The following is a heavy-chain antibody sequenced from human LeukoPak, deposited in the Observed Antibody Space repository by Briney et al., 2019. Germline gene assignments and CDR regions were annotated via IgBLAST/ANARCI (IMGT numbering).Heavy chain of an antibody. D-gene: IGHD1-7*01. CDR1: GYTLTELS. J-gene: IGHJ3*02. V-gene: IGHV1-24*01. Sequence: ASVKVSCKVSGYTLTELSMHWVRQAPGKGLEWMGGFDPEDGETIYAQKFQGRVTMTEDTSTDTAYMELSSLRSEDTAVYYCATSELELRGGHAFDIWGQGTMVTVSS. CDR2: FDPEDGET. CDR3: ATSELELRGGHAFDI.